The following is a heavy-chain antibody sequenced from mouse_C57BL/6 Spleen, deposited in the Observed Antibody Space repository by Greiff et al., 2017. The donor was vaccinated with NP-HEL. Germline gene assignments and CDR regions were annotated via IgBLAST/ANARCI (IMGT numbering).Heavy chain of an antibody. CDR2: IDPANGNT. CDR3: APIYYGSSRYWYFDV. Sequence: EVKLQESVAELVRPGASVKLSCTASGFNIKNTYMHWVKQRPEQGLEWIGRIDPANGNTKYAPKFQGKATITADTSSNTAYLQLSSLTSEDTAIYYCAPIYYGSSRYWYFDVWGTGTTVTVSS. J-gene: IGHJ1*03. V-gene: IGHV14-3*01. D-gene: IGHD1-1*01. CDR1: GFNIKNTY.